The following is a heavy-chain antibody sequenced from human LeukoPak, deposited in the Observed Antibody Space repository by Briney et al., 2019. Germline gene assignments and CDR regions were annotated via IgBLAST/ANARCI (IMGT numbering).Heavy chain of an antibody. J-gene: IGHJ4*02. CDR3: AKSLNSGTYYFDY. CDR1: GFTFSSYA. V-gene: IGHV3-23*01. D-gene: IGHD1-26*01. CDR2: ISGSGSSI. Sequence: GGSLRLSCAASGFTFSSYAMSWIRQAPGKGLEWVAAISGSGSSILYADSVRGRLTISRDNSKNTLYLQINSLRAEDTAVYYCAKSLNSGTYYFDYWGQGTLVTVSP.